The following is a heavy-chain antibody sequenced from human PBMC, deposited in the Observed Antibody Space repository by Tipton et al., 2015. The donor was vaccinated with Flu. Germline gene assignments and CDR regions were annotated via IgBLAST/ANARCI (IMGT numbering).Heavy chain of an antibody. Sequence: QLVQSGPEVKKPGASVKVSCKASGYTLTSSSVSWVRQAPGQGLEWMGWISVYNGNTKFAQKVQGRVTMTTDTITSTAYMELRSLRFGDTAVYYCVRAAGLLGPFDIWGQGTMVTVSS. D-gene: IGHD2-8*02. CDR3: VRAAGLLGPFDI. CDR1: GYTLTSSS. CDR2: ISVYNGNT. J-gene: IGHJ3*02. V-gene: IGHV1-18*01.